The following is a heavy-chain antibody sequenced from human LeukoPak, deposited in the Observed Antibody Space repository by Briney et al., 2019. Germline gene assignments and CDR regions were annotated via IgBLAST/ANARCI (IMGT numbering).Heavy chain of an antibody. CDR3: ARPIYYDSSGDYYFDY. Sequence: GGSLRLSCAASGFIFNNYWMNWVRQAPGKGLKWVSGISGSGATTYYADSVKGRFTISRDNSKNTLYLQVNSLRAEDTAVYYRARPIYYDSSGDYYFDYWGQGTLVTVSS. CDR1: GFIFNNYW. V-gene: IGHV3-23*01. CDR2: ISGSGATT. J-gene: IGHJ4*02. D-gene: IGHD3-22*01.